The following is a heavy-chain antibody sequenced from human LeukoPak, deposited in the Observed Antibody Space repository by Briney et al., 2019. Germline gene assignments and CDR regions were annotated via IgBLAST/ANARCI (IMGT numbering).Heavy chain of an antibody. CDR3: ARTYYYDSSGYYMYFQH. J-gene: IGHJ1*01. Sequence: ASVSVSCKASGYTFTGYYMHWVRQAPGQGLEWMGWINPNSGGTNYAQKFQGRVTMTRDTSISTAYMELSRLRSDDTAVYYCARTYYYDSSGYYMYFQHWGQGTLVTVSS. CDR1: GYTFTGYY. CDR2: INPNSGGT. D-gene: IGHD3-22*01. V-gene: IGHV1-2*02.